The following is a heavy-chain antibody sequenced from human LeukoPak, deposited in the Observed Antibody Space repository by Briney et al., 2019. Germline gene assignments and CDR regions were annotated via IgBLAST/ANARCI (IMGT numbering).Heavy chain of an antibody. V-gene: IGHV1-8*01. D-gene: IGHD1-26*01. J-gene: IGHJ3*02. CDR2: MNPNSGNT. CDR1: GYTFASYD. CDR3: ASATESSGSYYDAFDI. Sequence: PGASVKVSCKASGYTFASYDINWVRQATGQGLEWMGWMNPNSGNTGYAQKFQGRVTITRNTSISTAYMELSSLRSEDTAVYYCASATESSGSYYDAFDIWGQGTMVTVSS.